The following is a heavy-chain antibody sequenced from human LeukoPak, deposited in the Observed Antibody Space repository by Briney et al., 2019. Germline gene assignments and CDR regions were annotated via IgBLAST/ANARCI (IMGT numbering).Heavy chain of an antibody. CDR1: GFTFTSYW. V-gene: IGHV3-74*01. CDR2: VNNDGSST. J-gene: IGHJ4*02. Sequence: GGSLRLSCATSGFTFTSYWMHWVRQVPGKGLVWVSRVNNDGSSTIYADSVKGRFTISRDNAKNSLYLQMNSLRAEDTAVYYCARGSGDPQYYFDYWGQGTLVTVSS. D-gene: IGHD2-21*02. CDR3: ARGSGDPQYYFDY.